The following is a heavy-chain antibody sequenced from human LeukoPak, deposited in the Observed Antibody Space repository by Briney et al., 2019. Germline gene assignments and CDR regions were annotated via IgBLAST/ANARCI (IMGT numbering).Heavy chain of an antibody. CDR2: IYSDNT. D-gene: IGHD3-10*01. V-gene: IGHV3-53*01. CDR3: ARARKEMKLRGVPPIDP. Sequence: GGSLRLSCTVSGFTVSSNSMSWVRQAPGKGLEWVSFIYSDNTHYPDSVKGRFTISRDNSKNTLYLQMNSLRAEDTAVYYCARARKEMKLRGVPPIDPWGQGTLVTVSS. CDR1: GFTVSSNS. J-gene: IGHJ5*02.